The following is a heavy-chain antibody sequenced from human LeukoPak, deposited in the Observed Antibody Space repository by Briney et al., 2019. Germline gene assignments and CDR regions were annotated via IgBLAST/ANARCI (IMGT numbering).Heavy chain of an antibody. CDR1: GYTFTSYG. Sequence: ASVKVSCKASGYTFTSYGISWVRQAPGQGLEWMGWISAYNGNTNYAQKLQGRVTMTTDTSTSTAYMELRSLRSDDTAVYYCARGRADYDFWSGYSRYFDYWGQGTLVTVSS. CDR3: ARGRADYDFWSGYSRYFDY. J-gene: IGHJ4*02. D-gene: IGHD3-3*01. CDR2: ISAYNGNT. V-gene: IGHV1-18*01.